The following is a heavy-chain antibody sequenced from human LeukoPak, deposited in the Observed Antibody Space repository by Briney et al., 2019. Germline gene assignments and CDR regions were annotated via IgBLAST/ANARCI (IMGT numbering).Heavy chain of an antibody. V-gene: IGHV3-30*01. CDR3: ARCKMVISDHDAFEI. CDR2: ISYDGTNE. J-gene: IGHJ3*02. D-gene: IGHD3-22*01. CDR1: GFTFRSYA. Sequence: GESLRLSCAASGFTFRSYAMHRVRQTPGKGLEWVAVISYDGTNENYADSVKGRFTISRDNSKNMLYVQMNSLRAEDTALYFCARCKMVISDHDAFEIWGQGTMVTVSS.